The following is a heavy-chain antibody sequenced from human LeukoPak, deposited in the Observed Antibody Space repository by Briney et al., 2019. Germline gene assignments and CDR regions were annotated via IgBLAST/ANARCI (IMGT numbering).Heavy chain of an antibody. Sequence: SETLSLTCTVSGGSISSYYWSWIRQPPGKGLEWIGYIYTSGSTNYNPSLKSRVTISVDTSKNQFSLKLSSVTAADTAVYYCARHLAPAGWYFDLWGRGTLVTVSS. J-gene: IGHJ2*01. CDR2: IYTSGST. V-gene: IGHV4-4*09. CDR1: GGSISSYY. CDR3: ARHLAPAGWYFDL.